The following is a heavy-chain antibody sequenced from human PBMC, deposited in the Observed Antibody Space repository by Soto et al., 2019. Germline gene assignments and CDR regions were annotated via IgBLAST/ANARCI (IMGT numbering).Heavy chain of an antibody. CDR1: GFTFSSYS. Sequence: GGSLRLSCAASGFTFSSYSMNWVRQAPGKGLEWVSSISSSSSYIYYADSVKGRFTISRDNAKNSLYLQMNSLRAEDTAVYYCASIGPQYYYDSSGYYHEDAFDIWGQGTMVTVSS. J-gene: IGHJ3*02. D-gene: IGHD3-22*01. V-gene: IGHV3-21*01. CDR3: ASIGPQYYYDSSGYYHEDAFDI. CDR2: ISSSSSYI.